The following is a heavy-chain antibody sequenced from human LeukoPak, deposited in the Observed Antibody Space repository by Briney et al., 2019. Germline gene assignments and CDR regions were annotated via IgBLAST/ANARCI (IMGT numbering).Heavy chain of an antibody. CDR1: GFTFSSYG. V-gene: IGHV3-33*01. CDR2: IWYDGSNK. CDR3: AREGSSSSTTYYFDY. J-gene: IGHJ4*02. Sequence: GRSLRLSCAASGFTFSSYGMHWVRQAPGKGLEWVAVIWYDGSNKYYADSVKGRFTISRDNSKNTLHLQMNSLRAEDTAVYYCAREGSSSSTTYYFDYWGQGTLVTVSS. D-gene: IGHD2-2*01.